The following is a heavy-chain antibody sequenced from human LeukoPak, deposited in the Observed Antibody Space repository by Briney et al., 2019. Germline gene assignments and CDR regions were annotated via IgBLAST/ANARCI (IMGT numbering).Heavy chain of an antibody. CDR2: IKRDGSEK. Sequence: GGSLRLSCAASGFTFSSYWMSWVRQAPGKGLEWVANIKRDGSEKYYVDSVKGRFTISRDNAKNSLYLQMNSLRAEDTAVYYCAREAYCGGDCYSGAFDIWGQGTMVTVSS. CDR3: AREAYCGGDCYSGAFDI. D-gene: IGHD2-21*02. J-gene: IGHJ3*02. V-gene: IGHV3-7*01. CDR1: GFTFSSYW.